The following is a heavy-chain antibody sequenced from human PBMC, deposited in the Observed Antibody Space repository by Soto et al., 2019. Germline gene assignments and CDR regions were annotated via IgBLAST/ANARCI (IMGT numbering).Heavy chain of an antibody. CDR3: AVVAATRDNYYYYGMDV. Sequence: SETLSLTCTVFGGSISSGDYYWSWIRQPPGKGLEWIGYIYYSGSTYYNPSLKSRVTISVDTSKNQFSLKLSSVTAADTAVYYCAVVAATRDNYYYYGMDVWGQGTTVTVSS. D-gene: IGHD2-15*01. CDR2: IYYSGST. J-gene: IGHJ6*02. CDR1: GGSISSGDYY. V-gene: IGHV4-30-4*01.